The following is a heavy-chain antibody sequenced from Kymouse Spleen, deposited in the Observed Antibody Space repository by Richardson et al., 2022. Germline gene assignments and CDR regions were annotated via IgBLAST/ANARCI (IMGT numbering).Heavy chain of an antibody. V-gene: IGHV3-15*01. Sequence: EVQLVESGGGLVKPGGSLRLSCAASGFTFSNAWMSWVRQAPGKGLEWVGRIKSKTDGGTTDYAAPVKGRFTISRDDSKNTLYLQMNSLKTEDTAVYYCTTDQDFWSGPDAFDIWGQGTMVTVSS. J-gene: IGHJ3*02. CDR1: GFTFSNAW. D-gene: IGHD3-3*01. CDR2: IKSKTDGGTT. CDR3: TTDQDFWSGPDAFDI.